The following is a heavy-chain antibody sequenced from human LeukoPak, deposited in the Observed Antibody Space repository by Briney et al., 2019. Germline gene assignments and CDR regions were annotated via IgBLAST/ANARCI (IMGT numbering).Heavy chain of an antibody. CDR2: ISGSSSSI. CDR1: GFTVTSTY. Sequence: GGSLRLSCAASGFTVTSTYMSWVRQAPGQGLEWVSTISGSSSSIYYADSVKGRFTISRDIAKNSLYLQMTSLRAEDTAVYYCARGGYSYDYWGQGTLVTVSS. J-gene: IGHJ4*02. V-gene: IGHV3-21*06. CDR3: ARGGYSYDY. D-gene: IGHD5-18*01.